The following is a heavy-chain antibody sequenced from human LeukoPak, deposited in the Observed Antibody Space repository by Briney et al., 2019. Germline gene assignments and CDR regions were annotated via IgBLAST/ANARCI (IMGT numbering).Heavy chain of an antibody. CDR1: GGGSISSYY. Sequence: SETLSLTCTVSGGGSISSYYWSWIRQPAGKGLEWIGRIYSSGSTNYNPSLKSRVTMSVDTSKNQFSLKLSSVTAADTAVYYCARESYGGNSDFDLWGRGTLVTVSS. CDR3: ARESYGGNSDFDL. J-gene: IGHJ2*01. V-gene: IGHV4-4*07. D-gene: IGHD4-23*01. CDR2: IYSSGST.